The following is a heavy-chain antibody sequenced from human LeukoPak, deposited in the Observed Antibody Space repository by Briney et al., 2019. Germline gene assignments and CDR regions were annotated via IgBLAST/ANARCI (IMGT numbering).Heavy chain of an antibody. V-gene: IGHV1-24*01. D-gene: IGHD3-3*01. CDR2: FDPEDGET. CDR3: ATAEYSYDFNLFDP. Sequence: ASVKVSCKVSGYTLTDLSMHWVRQAPGKGLEWMGGFDPEDGETIYAQKFQGRVTMTEDTSTDTAYMELSSLRSEDTAVYYCATAEYSYDFNLFDPWGPGTLVTVSS. J-gene: IGHJ5*02. CDR1: GYTLTDLS.